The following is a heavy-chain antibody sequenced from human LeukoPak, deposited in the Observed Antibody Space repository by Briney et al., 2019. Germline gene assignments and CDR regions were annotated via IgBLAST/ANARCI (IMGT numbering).Heavy chain of an antibody. CDR1: GGSFSGYY. V-gene: IGHV4-34*01. J-gene: IGHJ4*02. D-gene: IGHD3-10*01. CDR3: AREQVITMVRGAPFDY. CDR2: INHSGST. Sequence: SETLSLTCAVYGGSFSGYYWSWIRQPPGKGLEWIGEINHSGSTNYNPSLKSRVTIPVDTSKNQFSLKLSSVTAADTAVYYCAREQVITMVRGAPFDYWGQGTLVTVSS.